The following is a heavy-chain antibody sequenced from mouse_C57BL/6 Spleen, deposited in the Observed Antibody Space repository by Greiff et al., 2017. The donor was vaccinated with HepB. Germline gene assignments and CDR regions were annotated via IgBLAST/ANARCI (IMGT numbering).Heavy chain of an antibody. Sequence: EVKLQQSGPELVKPGASVKISCKASGYTFTDYYMNWVKQSHGKSLEWIGDINPNNGGTSYNQKFKGKATLTVDKSSSTAYMELRSLTSEDSAVYYCARSNYGSRGDYWGQGTTLTVSS. V-gene: IGHV1-26*01. CDR3: ARSNYGSRGDY. CDR2: INPNNGGT. CDR1: GYTFTDYY. J-gene: IGHJ2*01. D-gene: IGHD1-1*01.